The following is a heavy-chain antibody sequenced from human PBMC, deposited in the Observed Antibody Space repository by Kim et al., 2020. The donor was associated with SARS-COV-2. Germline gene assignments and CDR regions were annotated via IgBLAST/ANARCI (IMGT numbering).Heavy chain of an antibody. J-gene: IGHJ4*02. CDR1: GYTFTSYA. CDR2: INTNTGNP. Sequence: ASVKVSCKASGYTFTSYAMNWVRQAPGQGLEWMGWINTNTGNPTYAQGFTGRFVFSLDTSVSTAYLQISSLKAEDTAVYYCATSIFTGYLGYYFDYWGQGTLVTVSS. D-gene: IGHD3-9*01. CDR3: ATSIFTGYLGYYFDY. V-gene: IGHV7-4-1*02.